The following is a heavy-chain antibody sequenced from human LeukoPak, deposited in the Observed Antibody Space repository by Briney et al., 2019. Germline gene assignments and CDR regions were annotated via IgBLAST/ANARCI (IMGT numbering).Heavy chain of an antibody. Sequence: SQTLSLTCAISGDSFSSNSAAWNWIRQSPSRGLEWLGRTYYRSKWYNDYAVSVKSRVTINSDTSKNQFSLQLNSVTPDDTAAYYCARVGSESAYGMDVWGQGTTVTVSS. CDR3: ARVGSESAYGMDV. CDR2: TYYRSKWYN. CDR1: GDSFSSNSAA. D-gene: IGHD3-10*01. V-gene: IGHV6-1*01. J-gene: IGHJ6*02.